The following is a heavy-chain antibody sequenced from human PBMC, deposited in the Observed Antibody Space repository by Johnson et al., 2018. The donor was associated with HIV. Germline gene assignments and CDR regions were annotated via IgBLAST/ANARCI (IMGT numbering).Heavy chain of an antibody. Sequence: VQLVESGGGLVQPGRALRLSCAASGFTFDDYAMHWVRQAPGKGLEWVSGISWNSGSIGYADSVKGRFTISSEDAKNSLYLQMNSLNAGDTAVYYCARGPGKDYGDYGDAFDIWGQGTMVTVSS. V-gene: IGHV3-9*01. CDR1: GFTFDDYA. CDR3: ARGPGKDYGDYGDAFDI. J-gene: IGHJ3*02. D-gene: IGHD4-17*01. CDR2: ISWNSGSI.